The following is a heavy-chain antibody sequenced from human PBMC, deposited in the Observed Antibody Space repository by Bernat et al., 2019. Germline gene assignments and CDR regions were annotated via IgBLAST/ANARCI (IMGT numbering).Heavy chain of an antibody. V-gene: IGHV1-2*02. CDR1: GYIFTGYY. Sequence: QVQVVQSGAEVKKPGASVKVSCKASGYIFTGYYMHWVRQAPGQGLAWMGWINPNSGGIKYAQKFQGRDTMARDPSISTAYMELSRLRSDDTAVYYWARGPAGYDDSSDYYLGAFDVWGQGTMVTVSS. CDR3: ARGPAGYDDSSDYYLGAFDV. CDR2: INPNSGGI. J-gene: IGHJ3*01. D-gene: IGHD3-22*01.